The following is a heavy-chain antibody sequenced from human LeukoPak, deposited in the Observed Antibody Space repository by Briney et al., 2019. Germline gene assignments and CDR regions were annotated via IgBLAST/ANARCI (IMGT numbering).Heavy chain of an antibody. CDR2: IGARGDTS. CDR1: GFTFSTYA. J-gene: IGHJ4*02. CDR3: VKRDRGTFDY. D-gene: IGHD1-1*01. Sequence: WGSLRLSCAASGFTFSTYAMTWVRQAPGKGLEWVSAIGARGDTSDYADSVKGRFTISRDNSKNTLYLQMNTLRVEDTAIYYCVKRDRGTFDYWGQGTLVTVSS. V-gene: IGHV3-23*01.